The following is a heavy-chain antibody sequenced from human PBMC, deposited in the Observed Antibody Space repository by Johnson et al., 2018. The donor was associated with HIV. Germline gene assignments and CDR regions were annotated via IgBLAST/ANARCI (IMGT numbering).Heavy chain of an antibody. CDR3: ARKGDAFDI. V-gene: IGHV3-11*01. CDR1: GFTFSDSY. J-gene: IGHJ3*02. Sequence: QVQLVESGGGLVKPGGSLRLSCAASGFTFSDSYMAWIRQAPGKGLEWISYISGYGRTIYYADSVRGRFTISRDNGRNSLYLQMNSLRAEDTAVYYCARKGDAFDIWGPGTMVTVSS. CDR2: ISGYGRTI.